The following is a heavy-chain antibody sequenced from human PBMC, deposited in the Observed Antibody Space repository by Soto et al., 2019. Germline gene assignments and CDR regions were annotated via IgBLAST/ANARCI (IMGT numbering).Heavy chain of an antibody. J-gene: IGHJ3*02. D-gene: IGHD2-8*01. CDR1: GTSLSGYD. CDR2: INQSGGT. Sequence: PSETLSLTCAVYGTSLSGYDWSWVRQPPGKGLEWIGEINQSGGTNYNPSLKGRVTISMDTSKNQFSLRLKSVTAAETAIYYCARDPYANAFDIWGRGTMVTV. CDR3: ARDPYANAFDI. V-gene: IGHV4-34*01.